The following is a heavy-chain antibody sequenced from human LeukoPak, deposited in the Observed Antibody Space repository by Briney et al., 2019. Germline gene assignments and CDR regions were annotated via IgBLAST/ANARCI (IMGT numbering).Heavy chain of an antibody. CDR1: GGSISSYY. Sequence: PSETLSLTCTDSGGSISSYYWSWIRQPPGKGLEWIGYIYYSGSTNYNPSLKSRVTISVDTSKNQFSLKLSSVTAADTAVYYCARSANYYGSGSYPDYWGQGTLVTVSS. CDR3: ARSANYYGSGSYPDY. CDR2: IYYSGST. D-gene: IGHD3-10*01. V-gene: IGHV4-59*01. J-gene: IGHJ4*02.